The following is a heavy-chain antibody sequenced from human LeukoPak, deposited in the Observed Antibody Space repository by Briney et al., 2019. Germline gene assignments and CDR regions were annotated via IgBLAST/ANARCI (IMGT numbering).Heavy chain of an antibody. Sequence: GGSLRLTCAASGFTFRSYNMNWVRQAPGKGLEWVSSISSSNIYRYYADPVKGRFTISRDNAKNSLYLQMNSLRAEDTAVYYCARETGSSNSPLDWFDPWGQGTLVTVSS. CDR1: GFTFRSYN. CDR3: ARETGSSNSPLDWFDP. V-gene: IGHV3-21*01. J-gene: IGHJ5*02. D-gene: IGHD6-13*01. CDR2: ISSSNIYR.